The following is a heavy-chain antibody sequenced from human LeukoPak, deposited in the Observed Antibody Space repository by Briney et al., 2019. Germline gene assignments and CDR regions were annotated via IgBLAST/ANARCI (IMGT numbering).Heavy chain of an antibody. Sequence: GRTLRLFCAASGFPFSRYALHWVRQVPGKGLEWVAVISYDGRNKYYAECVKGRFTISRDNSKNTLYLQMNSLRAEDTAVYYCARGRSRQLPSLSGYCQHWGQGTLFTVSS. CDR3: ARGRSRQLPSLSGYCQH. V-gene: IGHV3-30*04. D-gene: IGHD2-2*01. CDR2: ISYDGRNK. CDR1: GFPFSRYA. J-gene: IGHJ1*01.